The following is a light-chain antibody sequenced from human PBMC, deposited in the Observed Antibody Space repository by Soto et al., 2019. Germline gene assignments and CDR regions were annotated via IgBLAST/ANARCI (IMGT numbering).Light chain of an antibody. J-gene: IGKJ3*01. CDR1: QGIDHS. V-gene: IGKV1-27*01. CDR3: QEHYSGPPFA. CDR2: SAS. Sequence: DIQMTQSPSSLSASVGDRVTITCLASQGIDHSFAWYQQKPGKVPNLLIYSASTVQSGVTSRFSGSGSRTDFPLTITSLQPDDVATNYCQEHYSGPPFAFGPGTKVDV.